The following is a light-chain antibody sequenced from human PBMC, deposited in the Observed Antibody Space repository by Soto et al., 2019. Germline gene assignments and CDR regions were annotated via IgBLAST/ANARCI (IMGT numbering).Light chain of an antibody. CDR3: QQYNSYPYT. J-gene: IGKJ2*01. Sequence: DIQMTQSPSTLSASAGDRVTITCRASQSITTWLAWYQQKAGKAPKLLMYDVSTLESGVPSRFSGSGSGTEFTLTISRLQPDDSATHYCQQYNSYPYTFGQGTKLEIK. CDR2: DVS. V-gene: IGKV1-5*01. CDR1: QSITTW.